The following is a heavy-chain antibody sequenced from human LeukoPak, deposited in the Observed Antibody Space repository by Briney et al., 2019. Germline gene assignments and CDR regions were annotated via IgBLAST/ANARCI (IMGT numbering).Heavy chain of an antibody. V-gene: IGHV3-23*01. D-gene: IGHD3-10*01. CDR1: GFTFSNAW. Sequence: GGSLRLSCAASGFTFSNAWMSWVRQAPGKGLEWVSAISGSGGSTYYADSVKGRFAISRDNSKNTLYLQMNSLRAEDTAVYYCAKGGSTYYYGSGSYYYYYGMDVWGQGTTVTVSS. J-gene: IGHJ6*02. CDR3: AKGGSTYYYGSGSYYYYYGMDV. CDR2: ISGSGGST.